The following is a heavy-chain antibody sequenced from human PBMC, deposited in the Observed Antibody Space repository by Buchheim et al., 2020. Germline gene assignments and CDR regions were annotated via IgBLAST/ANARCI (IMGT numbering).Heavy chain of an antibody. V-gene: IGHV3-30*18. CDR2: ISYDGSNK. J-gene: IGHJ6*02. Sequence: QVQLVESGGGVVQPGRSLRLSCAASGFTFSSYGMHWVRQAPGKGLEWVAVISYDGSNKYYADSVKGRFTISRDNSKNTLYLQMNSLRAEDTAVYYCAKDQIVGATEDNYYYYYGMDVWGQGTT. D-gene: IGHD1-26*01. CDR1: GFTFSSYG. CDR3: AKDQIVGATEDNYYYYYGMDV.